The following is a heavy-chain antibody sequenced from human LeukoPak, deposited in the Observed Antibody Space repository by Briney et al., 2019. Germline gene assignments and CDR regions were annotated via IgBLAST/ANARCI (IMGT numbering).Heavy chain of an antibody. V-gene: IGHV3-23*01. CDR1: GFTFTSSA. CDR2: ISGSGHST. CDR3: AKDLRSSADSKMGAADY. D-gene: IGHD1-26*01. J-gene: IGHJ4*02. Sequence: GSLRLSCAASGFTFTSSAMSWVRQAPGKGLEWVSAISGSGHSTYYADSVKGRFTISRDSSKNTLYSQMNSLRAEDTAVYYCAKDLRSSADSKMGAADYWGQGTLVTVSS.